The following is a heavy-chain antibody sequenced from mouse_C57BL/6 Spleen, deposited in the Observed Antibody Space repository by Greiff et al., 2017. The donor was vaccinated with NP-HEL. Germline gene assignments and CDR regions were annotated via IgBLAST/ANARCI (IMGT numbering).Heavy chain of an antibody. V-gene: IGHV1-81*01. Sequence: QVQLQQSGAELARPGASVKLSCKASGYTFTSYGISWVKQRTGQGLEWIGESYPRSGNTYYNEKFKGKATLTADKSSSTAYMELRSLTSEDSAVYFCARSEDYDRAFAYWGQGTLVTVSA. CDR2: SYPRSGNT. CDR3: ARSEDYDRAFAY. J-gene: IGHJ3*01. CDR1: GYTFTSYG. D-gene: IGHD2-4*01.